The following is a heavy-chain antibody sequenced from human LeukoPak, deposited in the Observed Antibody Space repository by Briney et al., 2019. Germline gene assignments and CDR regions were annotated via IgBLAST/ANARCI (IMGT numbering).Heavy chain of an antibody. CDR3: ARSMLYSSSWYVKEREYYFDY. CDR1: GFTFSSYA. V-gene: IGHV3-23*01. Sequence: GGSLRLSCAASGFTFSSYAMSWVRQAPGKGLEWVSAISGSGGSTYYADSVKGRFTISRDNSKNTLYLQMNSLRAEDTAVYYCARSMLYSSSWYVKEREYYFDYWGQGTLVTVSS. D-gene: IGHD6-13*01. CDR2: ISGSGGST. J-gene: IGHJ4*02.